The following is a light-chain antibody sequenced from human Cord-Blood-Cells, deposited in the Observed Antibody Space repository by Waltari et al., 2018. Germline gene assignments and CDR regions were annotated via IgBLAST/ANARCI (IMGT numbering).Light chain of an antibody. V-gene: IGLV2-14*01. CDR2: DVS. J-gene: IGLJ2*01. CDR1: SSDVGGYNY. CDR3: SSYTSSSTLV. Sequence: QSALTQPASVSGSPGQSITIPCIGTSSDVGGYNYVSWYQQHPGKAPKLMIYDVSNRPSGVSNRFSGSKSGNTASLTISGLQAEDEADYYCSSYTSSSTLVFGGGTKLTVL.